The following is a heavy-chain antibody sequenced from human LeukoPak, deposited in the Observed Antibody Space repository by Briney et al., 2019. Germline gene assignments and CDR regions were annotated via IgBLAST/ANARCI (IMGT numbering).Heavy chain of an antibody. J-gene: IGHJ4*02. CDR3: ARGSGRQLWTYYYGSGSSQYFDY. V-gene: IGHV1-8*03. CDR2: MNPNSGNT. Sequence: ASVKVSCKASGYTFTSYDINWVRQATGQGLEWMGWMNPNSGNTGYAQKFQGRVTITRNTSISTAYMELSSLRSEDTAVYYCARGSGRQLWTYYYGSGSSQYFDYWGQGTLVTVSS. D-gene: IGHD3-10*01. CDR1: GYTFTSYD.